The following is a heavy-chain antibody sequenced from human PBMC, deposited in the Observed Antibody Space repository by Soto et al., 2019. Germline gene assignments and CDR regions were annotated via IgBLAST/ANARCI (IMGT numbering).Heavy chain of an antibody. CDR2: IHIDGSTT. D-gene: IGHD3-3*01. CDR3: VRIRRGDGYTFWY. V-gene: IGHV3-74*01. CDR1: GFSLSNYW. J-gene: IGHJ4*02. Sequence: EVQLVESGGVSVQPGGSLRLSCAASGFSLSNYWMHWVRQAPGKGLVWVSRIHIDGSTTTYADSVKGRFTISRDNAKNTLYLQMNSLRDEDTAVYYCVRIRRGDGYTFWYWGQGTLVTVSS.